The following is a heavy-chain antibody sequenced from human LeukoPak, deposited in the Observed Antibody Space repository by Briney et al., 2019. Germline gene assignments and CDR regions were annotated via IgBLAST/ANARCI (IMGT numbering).Heavy chain of an antibody. J-gene: IGHJ4*02. CDR1: GFTFSSYG. V-gene: IGHV3-30*02. D-gene: IGHD5-12*01. CDR2: IRYDGSNK. Sequence: QPGRSLRLSCAASGFTFSSYGMHWVRQAPGKGLEWVAFIRYDGSNKYYADSVKGRFTISRDNSKNTLYLQMNSLRAEDTAVYYCAKGLRYYFDYWGQGTLVTVSS. CDR3: AKGLRYYFDY.